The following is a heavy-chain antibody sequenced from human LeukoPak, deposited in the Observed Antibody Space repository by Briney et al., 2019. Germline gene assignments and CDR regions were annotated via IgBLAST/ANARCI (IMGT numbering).Heavy chain of an antibody. CDR3: ARDLGSRDGYNPPNLFDN. J-gene: IGHJ4*02. D-gene: IGHD5-24*01. Sequence: ASVKVSCKASGGTFRSYAISWVRQAPGQGLEWMGGIIPIFGTTNYAQKFQGRVTITADESTSTAYMELSSLRSEDTAVYYCARDLGSRDGYNPPNLFDNWGQGTLVTVSP. CDR2: IIPIFGTT. V-gene: IGHV1-69*13. CDR1: GGTFRSYA.